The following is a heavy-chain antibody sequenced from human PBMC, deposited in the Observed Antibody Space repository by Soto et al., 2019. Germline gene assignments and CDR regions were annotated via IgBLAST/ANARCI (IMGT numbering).Heavy chain of an antibody. CDR1: GFTFSSYA. Sequence: GGSLRLSCAASGFTFSSYAMSWVRQAPGKGLEWVSAISGSGGSTYYADSVKGRFTISRDNSKNTLYLQMNSLRAEDTAVYYCAKLSVYAIQAHYYFDYWGQGTLVTVSS. CDR2: ISGSGGST. J-gene: IGHJ4*02. V-gene: IGHV3-23*01. D-gene: IGHD2-8*01. CDR3: AKLSVYAIQAHYYFDY.